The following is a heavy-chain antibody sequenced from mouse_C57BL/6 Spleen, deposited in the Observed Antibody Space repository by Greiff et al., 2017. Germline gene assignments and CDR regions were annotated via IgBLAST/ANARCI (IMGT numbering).Heavy chain of an antibody. CDR2: IYPGSGST. V-gene: IGHV1-55*01. J-gene: IGHJ3*01. CDR1: GYTFTSYW. D-gene: IGHD1-2*01. CDR3: ARSLRQVGEFAY. Sequence: QVQLQQPGAELAKPGASVKMSCKASGYTFTSYWITWVKQRPGQGLEWIGDIYPGSGSTNYNEKFKSKATLTVDTSSSPAYMQLSSLTSEDSAVYYCARSLRQVGEFAYWGQGTLVTVSA.